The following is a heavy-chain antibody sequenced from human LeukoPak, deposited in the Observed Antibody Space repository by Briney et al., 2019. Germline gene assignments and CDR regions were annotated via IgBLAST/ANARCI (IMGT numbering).Heavy chain of an antibody. CDR2: INPSGGST. J-gene: IGHJ4*02. CDR3: ARDLARGYSYGLTFDY. Sequence: GASVTVSCTASGYTFTSYYMHWVRQAPGQGLEWMGIINPSGGSTSYAQKFQGRVTMTRDTSTSTVYMELSSLRSEDTAVYYCARDLARGYSYGLTFDYWGQGTLVTVSS. CDR1: GYTFTSYY. V-gene: IGHV1-46*01. D-gene: IGHD5-18*01.